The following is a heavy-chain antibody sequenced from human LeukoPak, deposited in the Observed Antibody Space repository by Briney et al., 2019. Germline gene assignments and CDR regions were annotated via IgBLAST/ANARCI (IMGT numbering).Heavy chain of an antibody. CDR2: IYSGGST. V-gene: IGHV3-66*01. J-gene: IGHJ4*02. Sequence: PGGSLRLSCAASGFTFSTYEMNWVRQAPGKGLEWVSVIYSGGSTYYADSVKGRFTISRDNAKNSLYLQMNSLRVEDTAVYYCARDKIVGATHFDYWGQGTLVTVSS. CDR1: GFTFSTYE. D-gene: IGHD1-26*01. CDR3: ARDKIVGATHFDY.